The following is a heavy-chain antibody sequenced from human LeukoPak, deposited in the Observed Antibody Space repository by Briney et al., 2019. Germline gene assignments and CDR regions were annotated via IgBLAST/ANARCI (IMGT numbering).Heavy chain of an antibody. CDR3: AWGSYRGPHIAQDGPDY. V-gene: IGHV3-66*01. CDR1: GFTVSSNY. Sequence: GGSLRLSCAASGFTVSSNYMIWVRQAPGMGLECVSILYSGGTTSYADSVKGRFTISRDNSKNTLCLQMNALRVEDTAIYYCAWGSYRGPHIAQDGPDYWGQGTLVTVSS. CDR2: LYSGGTT. J-gene: IGHJ4*02. D-gene: IGHD3-16*02.